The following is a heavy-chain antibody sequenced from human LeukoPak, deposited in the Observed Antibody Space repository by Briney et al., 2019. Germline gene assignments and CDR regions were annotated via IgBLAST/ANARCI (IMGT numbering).Heavy chain of an antibody. V-gene: IGHV3-21*01. CDR3: ARDRLPSSLGIAAVAGW. J-gene: IGHJ4*02. D-gene: IGHD6-13*01. Sequence: GGSLRLSCAASGFTFSSYSMNWVRQAPGKGLEWVSSISSSSSYIYYADSVKGRFTISRDNAKNSLYLQMNSLRAEDTAVYYCARDRLPSSLGIAAVAGWWGQGTLDTVSS. CDR1: GFTFSSYS. CDR2: ISSSSSYI.